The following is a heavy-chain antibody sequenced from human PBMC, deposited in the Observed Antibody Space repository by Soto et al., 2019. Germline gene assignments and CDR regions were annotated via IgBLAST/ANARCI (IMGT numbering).Heavy chain of an antibody. J-gene: IGHJ5*02. CDR1: GFTFSSYS. CDR3: AREGSSWYSLNWFDP. CDR2: ISSSSSTI. V-gene: IGHV3-48*01. D-gene: IGHD6-13*01. Sequence: EVQLVESGGGLVQPGGSLRLSCAASGFTFSSYSMNWVRQAPGKGLEWLSYISSSSSTIYYADSVKGRFTISRYNAKNSLYLQMNILSAEDTAVYYWAREGSSWYSLNWFDPWGQGTLVTVSS.